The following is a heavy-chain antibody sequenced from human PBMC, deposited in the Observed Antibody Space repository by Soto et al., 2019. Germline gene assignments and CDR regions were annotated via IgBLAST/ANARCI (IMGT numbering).Heavy chain of an antibody. CDR3: ARAMVYAIVDY. CDR2: ISYDGSNK. J-gene: IGHJ4*02. Sequence: GGSLRLSCAASGFTFSSYAMHWVRQAPGKGLEWVAVISYDGSNKYYADSVKGRFTISRDNSKNTLYLQMNSLRAEDTAVYYCARAMVYAIVDYWGQGTLVTVSS. D-gene: IGHD2-8*01. CDR1: GFTFSSYA. V-gene: IGHV3-30-3*01.